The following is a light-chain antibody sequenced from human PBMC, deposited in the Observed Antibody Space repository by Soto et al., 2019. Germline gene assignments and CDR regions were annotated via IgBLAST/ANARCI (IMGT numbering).Light chain of an antibody. Sequence: QSALTQPPSASGSPGQSVTISCTGTNSDVGGYNYVSWYQQDPGKAPKLMIYEVSKRPSGVPDRFSGSKSGNTASLTVSGLQAEDEADYYCNSYSGSNNWVFGGGTQLTVL. V-gene: IGLV2-8*01. CDR1: NSDVGGYNY. J-gene: IGLJ3*02. CDR2: EVS. CDR3: NSYSGSNNWV.